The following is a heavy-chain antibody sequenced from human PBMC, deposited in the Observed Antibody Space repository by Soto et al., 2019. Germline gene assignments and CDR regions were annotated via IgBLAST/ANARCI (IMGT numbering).Heavy chain of an antibody. CDR3: ARVMLGGHSDY. CDR2: MNPNSGNT. J-gene: IGHJ4*02. CDR1: GYSFSSYG. Sequence: ASVKVYCKAAGYSFSSYGINWVRQAPGQGLEWMGWMNPNSGNTGYAQKFQGRVTMTRNTSIRTAYIDLSSLSSDDTAVYYCARVMLGGHSDYWGQGTLVTVSS. V-gene: IGHV1-8*02. D-gene: IGHD2-15*01.